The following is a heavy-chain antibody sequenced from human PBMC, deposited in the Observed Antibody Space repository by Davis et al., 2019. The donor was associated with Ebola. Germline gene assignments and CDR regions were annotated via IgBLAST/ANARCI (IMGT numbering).Heavy chain of an antibody. D-gene: IGHD2-15*01. CDR1: GFIFSGYW. V-gene: IGHV3-23*01. Sequence: GESLKISCAASGFIFSGYWMSWVRQAPGKGLEWVSAISGSGGSTYYADSVKGRFTISRDNSKNTLYLQMNSLRAEDTAVYYCAKDGVVVVAARFDYWGQGTLVTVSS. J-gene: IGHJ4*02. CDR2: ISGSGGST. CDR3: AKDGVVVVAARFDY.